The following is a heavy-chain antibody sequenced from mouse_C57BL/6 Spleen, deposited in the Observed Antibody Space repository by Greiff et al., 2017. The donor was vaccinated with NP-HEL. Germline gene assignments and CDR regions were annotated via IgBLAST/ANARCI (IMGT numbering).Heavy chain of an antibody. D-gene: IGHD2-4*01. Sequence: VHVKQSGPELVKPGASVKISCKASGYSFTGYYMNWVKQSPEKSLEWIGEINPSTGGTTYNQKFKAKATLTVDKSSSTAYMQLKSLTSEDSAVYYCASIYYDYDRAMDYWGQGTSVTVSS. CDR1: GYSFTGYY. V-gene: IGHV1-42*01. CDR2: INPSTGGT. J-gene: IGHJ4*01. CDR3: ASIYYDYDRAMDY.